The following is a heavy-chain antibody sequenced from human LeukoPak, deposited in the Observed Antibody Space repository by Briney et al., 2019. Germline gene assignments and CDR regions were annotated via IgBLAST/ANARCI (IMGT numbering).Heavy chain of an antibody. CDR1: GFTFSSYFW. D-gene: IGHD4-23*01. CDR3: VRDLDLGGYSSFEY. V-gene: IGHV3-74*01. J-gene: IGHJ4*02. Sequence: GRSLRLSCAASGFTFSSYFWMHWVRQAPGKRLVWVSRIKSDGSSSTYADSVKGRFTISRDSAKNSLYLQMNTLRAEDTAVYYCVRDLDLGGYSSFEYWGQGTLVTVSS. CDR2: IKSDGSSS.